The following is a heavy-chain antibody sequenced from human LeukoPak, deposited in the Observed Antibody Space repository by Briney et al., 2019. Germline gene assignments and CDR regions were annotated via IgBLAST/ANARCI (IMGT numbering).Heavy chain of an antibody. CDR3: ARGSKVCSSGGSCYYNWFDP. Sequence: PSETLSLTCTVSGGSISSSSYYWGWIRQPPGKGLEWIGSIYYSGTIYYNPSLKSRVTIYVDTSKNQFSLKLSSVTPEDTAVYYCARGSKVCSSGGSCYYNWFDPWGQGTLVTVSS. CDR2: IYYSGTI. J-gene: IGHJ5*02. CDR1: GGSISSSSYY. V-gene: IGHV4-39*01. D-gene: IGHD2-15*01.